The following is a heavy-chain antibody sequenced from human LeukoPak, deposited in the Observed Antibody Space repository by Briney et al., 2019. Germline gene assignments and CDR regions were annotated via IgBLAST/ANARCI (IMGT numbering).Heavy chain of an antibody. CDR1: GGSISSGGYY. CDR2: IYYSGST. D-gene: IGHD1-26*01. Sequence: SQTLSLTCTVSGGSISSGGYYWSWIRQHPGKGLEWIGYIYYSGSTNYNPSLKSRVTISVDTSKNQFSLKLSSVTAADTAVYYCARGPQRYSGSYSGYYYYYGMDVWGQGTTVTVSS. J-gene: IGHJ6*02. CDR3: ARGPQRYSGSYSGYYYYYGMDV. V-gene: IGHV4-61*08.